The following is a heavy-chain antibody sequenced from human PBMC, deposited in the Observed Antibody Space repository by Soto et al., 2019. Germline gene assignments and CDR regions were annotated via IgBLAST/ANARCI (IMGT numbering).Heavy chain of an antibody. J-gene: IGHJ4*02. V-gene: IGHV3-23*01. CDR1: GFTFSSYA. D-gene: IGHD6-13*01. CDR2: ISGSGGST. Sequence: EVQLLESGGGLVQPGGSLRLSFAASGFTFSSYAMTWVRQAPGKGLEWVSAISGSGGSTYTADFVKGRFTISRDNSKNILYLQINSMRAEDSAVYYCAKDPPILNIAVAGLFDYWGQGTLVTVSS. CDR3: AKDPPILNIAVAGLFDY.